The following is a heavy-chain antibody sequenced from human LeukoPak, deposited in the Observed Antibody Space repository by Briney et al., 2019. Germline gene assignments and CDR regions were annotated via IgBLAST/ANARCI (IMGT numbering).Heavy chain of an antibody. CDR2: ISAYNGNT. Sequence: ASVKVSCNASGYTFTSYGISWVRQAPGQGLEWMGWISAYNGNTNYAQKLQGRVTMTTDTSTSTAYMELRSLRSDDTAVYYCARGRPWGVGVAPNMDVWGQGTLVTVSS. D-gene: IGHD3-3*01. V-gene: IGHV1-18*01. J-gene: IGHJ4*02. CDR1: GYTFTSYG. CDR3: ARGRPWGVGVAPNMDV.